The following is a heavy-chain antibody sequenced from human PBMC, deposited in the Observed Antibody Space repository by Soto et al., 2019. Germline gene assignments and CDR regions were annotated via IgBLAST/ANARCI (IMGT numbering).Heavy chain of an antibody. D-gene: IGHD3-22*01. J-gene: IGHJ4*02. CDR1: GGSISSYY. Sequence: LSLTCTVSGGSISSYYWSWIRQPPGKGLEWIGYIYYSGSPIYNPSLKGRVTISVDGARNHFSLKLKSVTAADTAVYYCAREYYYDSSGIGFDDWGQGALVTVSS. CDR2: IYYSGSP. CDR3: AREYYYDSSGIGFDD. V-gene: IGHV4-59*01.